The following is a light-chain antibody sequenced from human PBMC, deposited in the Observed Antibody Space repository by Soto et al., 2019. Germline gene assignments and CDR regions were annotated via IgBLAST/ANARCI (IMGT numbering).Light chain of an antibody. J-gene: IGKJ2*01. Sequence: EIVLTQSPGTLSLSPGERATLSCRASQSVRSNYLAWYQRKPGQAPRLLIYGASTRATGIPDRFSGTGSGTDFTLTISRLEPEDFAGYYCQQYGGSPYTFGQGTKLEIK. V-gene: IGKV3-20*01. CDR3: QQYGGSPYT. CDR2: GAS. CDR1: QSVRSNY.